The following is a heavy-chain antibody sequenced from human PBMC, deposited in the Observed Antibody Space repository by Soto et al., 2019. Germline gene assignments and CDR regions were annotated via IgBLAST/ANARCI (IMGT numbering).Heavy chain of an antibody. CDR2: IIPICGTA. Sequence: QVQLVQSWAEVKKPVSSVKVSCKASGGTFSSYAISWVRQAPGQGLEWMGGIIPICGTANYAQKFQGRVTITADESTSTAYMELSSLRSEDTAVSYSARSRSSHCGKNYFDYWGQGTLVTVSS. CDR3: ARSRSSHCGKNYFDY. J-gene: IGHJ4*02. D-gene: IGHD2-15*01. V-gene: IGHV1-69*01. CDR1: GGTFSSYA.